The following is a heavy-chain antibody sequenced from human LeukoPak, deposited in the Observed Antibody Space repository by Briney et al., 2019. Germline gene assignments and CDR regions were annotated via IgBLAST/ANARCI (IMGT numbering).Heavy chain of an antibody. CDR1: GGSFGGYY. CDR3: ARANYDFWSGYILLYGMDV. J-gene: IGHJ6*02. Sequence: SETLSLTCAVYGGSFGGYYWSWIRQPPGKGLEWIGEINHSGSTNYNPSLKSRVTISVDTSKNQFSLKLSSVTAADTAVYYCARANYDFWSGYILLYGMDVWGQGTTVTVSS. CDR2: INHSGST. D-gene: IGHD3-3*01. V-gene: IGHV4-34*01.